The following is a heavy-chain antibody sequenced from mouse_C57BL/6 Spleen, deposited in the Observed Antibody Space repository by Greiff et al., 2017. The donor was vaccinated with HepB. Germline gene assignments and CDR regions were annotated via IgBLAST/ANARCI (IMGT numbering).Heavy chain of an antibody. CDR3: ARGGIYYAMDY. J-gene: IGHJ4*01. Sequence: QVQLQQPGTELVKPGASVKLSCKASGYTFTSYWMHWVKQRPGQGLEWIGDIYPGSGSTNYNEKFKSKATLTVDTSSSTAYMQLSSLTSEDSAVYYCARGGIYYAMDYWGQGTSVTVSS. CDR1: GYTFTSYW. V-gene: IGHV1-55*01. CDR2: IYPGSGST.